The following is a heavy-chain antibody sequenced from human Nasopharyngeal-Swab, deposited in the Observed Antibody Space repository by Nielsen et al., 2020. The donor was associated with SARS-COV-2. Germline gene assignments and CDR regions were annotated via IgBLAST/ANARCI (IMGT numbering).Heavy chain of an antibody. CDR1: GFTVSSNY. J-gene: IGHJ5*02. D-gene: IGHD3-10*01. V-gene: IGHV3-66*01. Sequence: GESLKISCAASGFTVSSNYMNWVRQAPGKGLEWVSVIYTGGSTYYADSVKGRFTISRDNSKNTLYLQMSSLRAEDTAVYYCAILEGNGSGSPWGQGTLVTVSS. CDR3: AILEGNGSGSP. CDR2: IYTGGST.